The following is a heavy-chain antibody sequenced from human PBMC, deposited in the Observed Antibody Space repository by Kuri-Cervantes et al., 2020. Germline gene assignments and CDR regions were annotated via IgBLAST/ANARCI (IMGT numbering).Heavy chain of an antibody. J-gene: IGHJ4*02. V-gene: IGHV1-69*13. CDR3: ARDLRDGYNL. CDR1: GYTFTSYD. CDR2: IIPIFGTA. Sequence: SVKVSCKASGYTFTSYDISWVRQAPGQGLEWMGGIIPIFGTANYAQKFQGRVTITADESTSTAYMELSSLRSEDTAVYYCARDLRDGYNLWGQGTLVTVSS. D-gene: IGHD5-24*01.